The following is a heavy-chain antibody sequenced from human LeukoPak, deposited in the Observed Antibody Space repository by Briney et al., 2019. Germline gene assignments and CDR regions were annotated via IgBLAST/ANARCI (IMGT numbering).Heavy chain of an antibody. V-gene: IGHV4-61*01. Sequence: SETLSLTCTVSGGSVSSGSYYWSWIRQPPGKGLEWIGEVHLDGRTNYNPSLESRLTMSVDVSENQVSLKLTSVTAADTAVYYCAREGGFYRPLDYSGQGTLVTVSS. D-gene: IGHD3-3*01. CDR2: VHLDGRT. CDR3: AREGGFYRPLDY. CDR1: GGSVSSGSYY. J-gene: IGHJ4*02.